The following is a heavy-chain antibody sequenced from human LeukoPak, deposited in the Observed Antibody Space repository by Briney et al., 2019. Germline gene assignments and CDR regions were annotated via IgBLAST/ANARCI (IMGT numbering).Heavy chain of an antibody. Sequence: ASVKVSCKASGYTFTSYYIHWVRQAPGQGLEWMGWINPNSGGTNYAQKFQGRVTMTRDTSISTAYMELSRLRSDDTAVYYCARGAWQQLVGGFDYWGQGTLVTVSS. D-gene: IGHD6-13*01. CDR1: GYTFTSYY. CDR2: INPNSGGT. J-gene: IGHJ4*02. CDR3: ARGAWQQLVGGFDY. V-gene: IGHV1-2*02.